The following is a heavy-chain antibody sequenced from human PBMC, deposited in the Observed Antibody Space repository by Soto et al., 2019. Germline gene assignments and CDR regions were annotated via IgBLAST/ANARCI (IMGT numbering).Heavy chain of an antibody. Sequence: SVKVSCKASGGTFSSYAISWVRQAPGQGPEWMGGIIPIFGTANYAQKFQGRVTITADESTSTAYMELSSLRSEDTAVYYCARYQDSSGYYHEGDYYYGMDVWGQGTTVTVSS. CDR1: GGTFSSYA. CDR3: ARYQDSSGYYHEGDYYYGMDV. V-gene: IGHV1-69*13. D-gene: IGHD3-22*01. J-gene: IGHJ6*02. CDR2: IIPIFGTA.